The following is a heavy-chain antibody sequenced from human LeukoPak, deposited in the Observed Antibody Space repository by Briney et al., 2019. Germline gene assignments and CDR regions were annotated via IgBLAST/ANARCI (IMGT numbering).Heavy chain of an antibody. J-gene: IGHJ4*02. V-gene: IGHV4-59*08. CDR2: IYYSVRT. CDR3: ASLHNFDLYY. CDR1: GGSISSDY. Sequence: SETLSLTCTVSGGSISSDYWSWIRQPPGKGLEWIGYIYYSVRTYYNPSLKSRITISVDTSKNQFSLKLSSVTAADTAVYYCASLHNFDLYYWGQGTLVTVSS. D-gene: IGHD3-9*01.